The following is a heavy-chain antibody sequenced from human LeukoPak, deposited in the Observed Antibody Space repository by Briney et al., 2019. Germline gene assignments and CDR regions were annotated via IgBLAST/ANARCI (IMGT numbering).Heavy chain of an antibody. CDR3: ARVEGGYLDY. D-gene: IGHD3-22*01. CDR2: IYYSGST. Sequence: SETLSLTCTVSGGSISSSSYYWGWIRQPPGKGLEWIGSIYYSGSTYYNPSLKSRVTISVGTSKNQFSLKLSSVTAADTAVYYCARVEGGYLDYWGQGTLVTVSS. J-gene: IGHJ4*02. CDR1: GGSISSSSYY. V-gene: IGHV4-39*07.